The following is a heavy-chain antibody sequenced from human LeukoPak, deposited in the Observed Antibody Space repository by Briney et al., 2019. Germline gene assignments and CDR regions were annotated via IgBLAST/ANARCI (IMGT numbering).Heavy chain of an antibody. D-gene: IGHD3-10*01. J-gene: IGHJ3*02. CDR2: NYYSGST. CDR3: ARASRTPMWRFGEIPYAFDI. CDR1: GGSISSSSYY. V-gene: IGHV4-39*07. Sequence: SETLSLTCTVSGGSISSSSYYWGWIRQPPGKGLEWIGSNYYSGSTYYNPSLKSRVTISVDTSKNQFSLKLSSVTAADTAVYYCARASRTPMWRFGEIPYAFDIWGQGTMVTVSS.